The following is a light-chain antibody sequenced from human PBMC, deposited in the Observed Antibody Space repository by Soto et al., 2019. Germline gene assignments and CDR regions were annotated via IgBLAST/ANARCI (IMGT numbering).Light chain of an antibody. CDR2: QDS. CDR1: KLGDKY. V-gene: IGLV3-1*01. Sequence: SYELTQTPSVSVSPGQTASITCCGDKLGDKYACWYQQKPGQSPVLVIYQDSKRPSGIPERFSGSNSGNTATLTISGTQAVDEADYYCQAWDSGTEVFGTGTKVTVL. J-gene: IGLJ1*01. CDR3: QAWDSGTEV.